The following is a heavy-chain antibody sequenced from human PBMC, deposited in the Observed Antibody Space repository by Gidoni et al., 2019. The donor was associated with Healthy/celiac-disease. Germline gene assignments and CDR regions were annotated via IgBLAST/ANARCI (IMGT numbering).Heavy chain of an antibody. CDR2: LSYDGRNK. Sequence: QVQLVESGSGGVQPGRSLTLSCSDSGFTFSIYDLHVVRQAPGKGLEWVAFLSYDGRNKNYEDSVNGLLTISRDNTENTMYLQKNSLRAEDTDVYSCERGGIRGGADGYYYYGMDVWGQGTTVTVSS. D-gene: IGHD2-21*01. CDR1: GFTFSIYD. V-gene: IGHV3-30*03. CDR3: ERGGIRGGADGYYYYGMDV. J-gene: IGHJ6*02.